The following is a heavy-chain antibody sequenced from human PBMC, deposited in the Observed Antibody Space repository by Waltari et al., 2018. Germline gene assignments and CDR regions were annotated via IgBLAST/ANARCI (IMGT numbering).Heavy chain of an antibody. CDR1: GGSISSGSYY. CDR2: LYTSGST. J-gene: IGHJ4*02. Sequence: QVQLQESGPGLVKPSQTLSLTCTVSGGSISSGSYYWSWLRQPAGRGLEWIGYLYTSGSTNYNPSPKSRVTRSVDTSKNQLSLKLSSVTAADTAVDYCARGGSSWYAPVQTYYFDYWGQGTLVTVSS. V-gene: IGHV4-61*09. D-gene: IGHD6-13*01. CDR3: ARGGSSWYAPVQTYYFDY.